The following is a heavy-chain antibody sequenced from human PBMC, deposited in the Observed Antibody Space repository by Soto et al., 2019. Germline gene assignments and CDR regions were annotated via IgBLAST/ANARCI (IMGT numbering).Heavy chain of an antibody. CDR3: TTAPFSFITLPGTSFLIGMDV. J-gene: IGHJ6*02. Sequence: PGGSLRLSCAASGFTLTKASMSWVRQAPGKGLEWFGHIKSNAGGGATDYAAPVKGRFTVSRDDSRNTLYLQLNSLKTEDTAVYYCTTAPFSFITLPGTSFLIGMDVWGQGTTVTVSS. CDR1: GFTLTKAS. V-gene: IGHV3-15*01. CDR2: IKSNAGGGAT. D-gene: IGHD3-10*01.